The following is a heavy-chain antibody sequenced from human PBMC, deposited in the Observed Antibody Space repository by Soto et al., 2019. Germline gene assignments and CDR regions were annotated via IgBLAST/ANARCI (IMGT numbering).Heavy chain of an antibody. D-gene: IGHD3-22*01. CDR1: GGSISSGGYY. CDR2: IYYNGST. CDR3: ARLDSSGYYYGYYFDF. J-gene: IGHJ4*02. V-gene: IGHV4-31*03. Sequence: QVQLQESGPGLVKPSQTLSLTCTVSGGSISSGGYYWSRIRQHPGKGLEWIGYIYYNGSTYYNPSLKSRVTTSVDTSKNQFSLKLSSVTAADTAVYYCARLDSSGYYYGYYFDFCGQGTVVPVSP.